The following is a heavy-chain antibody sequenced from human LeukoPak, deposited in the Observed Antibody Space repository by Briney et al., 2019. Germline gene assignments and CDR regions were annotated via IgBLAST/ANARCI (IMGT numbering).Heavy chain of an antibody. Sequence: GGSLRLSCAASGFTFSSYGITWVRQAPGKGLEWVSTISATGGSTYYADSVKGRFTISRDNAKNTLYLQMNSLRAEDTAVYYCARGYYDYVWGSYRYFDYWGQGTLVTVSS. CDR2: ISATGGST. J-gene: IGHJ4*02. V-gene: IGHV3-23*01. CDR1: GFTFSSYG. CDR3: ARGYYDYVWGSYRYFDY. D-gene: IGHD3-16*02.